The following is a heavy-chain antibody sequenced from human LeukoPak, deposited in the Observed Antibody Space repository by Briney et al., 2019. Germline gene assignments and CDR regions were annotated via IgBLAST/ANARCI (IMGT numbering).Heavy chain of an antibody. CDR3: ASWLYAFDI. V-gene: IGHV3-21*01. CDR1: GFTFSSYA. J-gene: IGHJ3*02. Sequence: PGGSLRLSCAASGFTFSSYAMNWVRQAPGKGLDWVSSISSSSSYIYYADSVKGRFTISRDNAKNSLYLQMNSLRAEDTAVYYCASWLYAFDIWGQGTMVTVSS. CDR2: ISSSSSYI. D-gene: IGHD6-19*01.